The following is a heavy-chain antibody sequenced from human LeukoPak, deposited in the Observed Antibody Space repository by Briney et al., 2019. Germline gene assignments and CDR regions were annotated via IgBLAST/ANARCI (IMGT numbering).Heavy chain of an antibody. CDR1: GYTFTSYG. J-gene: IGHJ5*02. CDR3: ARVGPVDTAMVTGNWFDP. CDR2: ISAYNGNT. Sequence: ASVKVSCKASGYTFTSYGISWVRQAPGQGLEWMGWISAYNGNTNYAQKLQGRVTMTTDTSTSTAYMELRSLRSDDTAVYYCARVGPVDTAMVTGNWFDPWGQGTLVTVSS. D-gene: IGHD5-18*01. V-gene: IGHV1-18*01.